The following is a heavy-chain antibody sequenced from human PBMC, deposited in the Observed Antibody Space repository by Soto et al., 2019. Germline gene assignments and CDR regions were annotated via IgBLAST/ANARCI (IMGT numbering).Heavy chain of an antibody. J-gene: IGHJ6*02. D-gene: IGHD3-9*01. CDR2: ISGSGGST. CDR1: GFTFSSYA. CDR3: AKIPNYDILTGYYYYYYGMDV. Sequence: GGSLRLSCAASGFTFSSYAMSWVRQAPGKGLEWVSAISGSGGSTYYADSVKGRFTISRDNSKNTLYLQMNSLRAEDTAVYYCAKIPNYDILTGYYYYYYGMDVWGQGTTVTVSS. V-gene: IGHV3-23*01.